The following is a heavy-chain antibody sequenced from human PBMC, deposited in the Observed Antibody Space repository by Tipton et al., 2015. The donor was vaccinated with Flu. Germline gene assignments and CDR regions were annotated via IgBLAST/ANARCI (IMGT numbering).Heavy chain of an antibody. J-gene: IGHJ1*01. CDR2: VYDDGRT. D-gene: IGHD1-14*01. CDR1: GFTVSTSY. Sequence: QLVQSGGGLIGPGGSLRLSCAVSGFTVSTSYMSWVRQPPGKGLEWVSIVYDDGRTYYADSVEGRFAISRDNSKNILYLQMNSLRADDTAVYFCARDEGGTYPDWGQGALVTVSS. CDR3: ARDEGGTYPD. V-gene: IGHV3-53*01.